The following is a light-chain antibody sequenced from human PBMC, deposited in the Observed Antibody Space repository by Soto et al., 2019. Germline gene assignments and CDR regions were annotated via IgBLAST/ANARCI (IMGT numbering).Light chain of an antibody. J-gene: IGLJ2*01. V-gene: IGLV1-47*02. CDR3: TAWDDNLSAVV. CDR2: ANN. CDR1: GSNIGTFY. Sequence: QSVLTQSPSTSATPGQGVSISCSGAGSNIGTFYVSWYQHVPGTAPRLLTYANNQRPSGVPDRFSGSKSGTSASLAISGLRSEDEAYYYCTAWDDNLSAVVFGGGTK.